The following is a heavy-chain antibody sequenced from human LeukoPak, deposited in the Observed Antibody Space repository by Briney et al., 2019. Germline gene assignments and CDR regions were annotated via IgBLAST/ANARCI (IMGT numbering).Heavy chain of an antibody. V-gene: IGHV3-33*01. CDR2: IWYDGSNK. D-gene: IGHD3-16*01. CDR3: ARDGGIWYFDY. J-gene: IGHJ4*02. CDR1: GITFSSFS. Sequence: GGSLRLSCAAPGITFSSFSMHWVRQAPGKGLEWVAVIWYDGSNKYYADSVKGRFTISRDNSKKTLYLQMNSLRAEDTAVYYCARDGGIWYFDYWGQGTLVTVSS.